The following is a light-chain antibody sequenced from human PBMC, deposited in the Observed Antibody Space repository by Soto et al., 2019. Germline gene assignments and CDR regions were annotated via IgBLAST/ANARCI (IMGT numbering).Light chain of an antibody. CDR1: NSNIGGNY. Sequence: QSVLTQPPSASGTPGQRVTMSCSGSNSNIGGNYVYWYRQLPGTAPKLLIYRKDQRPSGGPDRFSGSKSGTSASLAIRGLQSEDEAYYHCASWDDTLSGSVVFGGGTKVTVL. J-gene: IGLJ2*01. CDR3: ASWDDTLSGSVV. CDR2: RKD. V-gene: IGLV1-47*01.